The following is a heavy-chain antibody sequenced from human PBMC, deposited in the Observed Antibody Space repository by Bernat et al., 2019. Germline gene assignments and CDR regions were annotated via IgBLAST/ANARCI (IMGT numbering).Heavy chain of an antibody. J-gene: IGHJ6*02. Sequence: QITLKEFGPTLVKPTQTLTLTCTFSGSSLSTSGVGVGWFRQPPGKALEWLALIHWDDDKRYSPSLKSRLTITKDTSKNQVVLTMTNMDPVDTATYYCAHSHGYSYGFYYCYGMDVWGQGTTVTVSS. D-gene: IGHD5-18*01. V-gene: IGHV2-5*02. CDR2: IHWDDDK. CDR1: GSSLSTSGVG. CDR3: AHSHGYSYGFYYCYGMDV.